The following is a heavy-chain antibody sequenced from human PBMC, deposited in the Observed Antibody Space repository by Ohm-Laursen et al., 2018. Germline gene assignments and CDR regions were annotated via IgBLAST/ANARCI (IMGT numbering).Heavy chain of an antibody. CDR3: AKGVYGFVDIVATSTSALDY. CDR2: ISYDGSNK. Sequence: SLRLSCAASGFTFSSYGMHWVRRAPGKGLEWVAVISYDGSNKYYADSVKGRFTISRDNSKNTLYLQMNSLRAEDTAVYYCAKGVYGFVDIVATSTSALDYWGQGTLVTVSS. J-gene: IGHJ4*02. V-gene: IGHV3-30*18. D-gene: IGHD5-12*01. CDR1: GFTFSSYG.